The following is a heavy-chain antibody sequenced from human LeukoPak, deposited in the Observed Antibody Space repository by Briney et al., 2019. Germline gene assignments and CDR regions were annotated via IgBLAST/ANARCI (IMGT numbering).Heavy chain of an antibody. V-gene: IGHV4-39*01. CDR2: IYYSGST. D-gene: IGHD3-3*01. CDR3: ARCGPHYDFRSGYFTRGDYYYYYMDV. J-gene: IGHJ6*03. Sequence: PSETLSLTCTVSGGSISSSSYYWGWIRQPPGKGLEWTGSIYYSGSTYYNPSLKSRVTISVDTSKNQFSLKLSSVTAADTAVYYCARCGPHYDFRSGYFTRGDYYYYYMDVWGKGTTVTVSS. CDR1: GGSISSSSYY.